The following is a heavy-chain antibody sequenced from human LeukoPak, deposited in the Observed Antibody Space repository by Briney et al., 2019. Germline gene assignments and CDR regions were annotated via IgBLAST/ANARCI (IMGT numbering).Heavy chain of an antibody. J-gene: IGHJ5*02. CDR3: ARRSSLRSPTTP. D-gene: IGHD1-7*01. V-gene: IGHV4-39*01. CDR2: IYYSGST. CDR1: GGSISSSSYY. Sequence: SETLSLTCTVSGGSISSSSYYWGWIRQSPGKGLEWIGSIYYSGSTYYSPSLKSRVTISVDTSKNQFSLKLSSVTAADTAVCYCARRSSLRSPTTPWGQGTLVTVSS.